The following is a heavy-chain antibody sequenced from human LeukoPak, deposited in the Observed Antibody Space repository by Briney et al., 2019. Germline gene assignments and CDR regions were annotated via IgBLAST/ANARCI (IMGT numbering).Heavy chain of an antibody. CDR2: IKSRADGGTT. Sequence: PGGSLRLSCAASGFTFSKAWMTWVRQSAGKGLEWVGRIKSRADGGTTDYPAPVKGRFTISRDDEKNTVYLEINSLTTGDSAVYYCTTVGSSWGFDYWGQGTLVTVSS. D-gene: IGHD6-13*01. CDR1: GFTFSKAW. J-gene: IGHJ4*02. CDR3: TTVGSSWGFDY. V-gene: IGHV3-15*01.